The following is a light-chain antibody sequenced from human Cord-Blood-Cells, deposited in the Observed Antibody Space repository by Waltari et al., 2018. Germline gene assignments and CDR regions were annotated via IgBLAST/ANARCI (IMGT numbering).Light chain of an antibody. J-gene: IGKJ5*01. CDR3: QQRSNWPPIT. V-gene: IGKV3-11*01. Sequence: EIVLTQSPATLSWSPGERATLSCRASQSFSSYLAWYQQKPGQAPRLLIYDASNRATGIPLRFSGSGSGSDFTLTISSLEPGDFAVYYCQQRSNWPPITFGQGTRLDIK. CDR2: DAS. CDR1: QSFSSY.